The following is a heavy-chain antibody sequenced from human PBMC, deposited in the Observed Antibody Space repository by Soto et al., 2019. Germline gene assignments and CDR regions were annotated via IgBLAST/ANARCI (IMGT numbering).Heavy chain of an antibody. Sequence: PSETLSLTCAVYGGSFSGYYWSWIRQPPGKGLEWIGEINHSGSTNYNPSLKSRVTISVDTSKNQFSLKLSSVTAADTAVYYCARANIAAAGADYWGQGTLVTVSS. CDR1: GGSFSGYY. D-gene: IGHD6-13*01. CDR2: INHSGST. J-gene: IGHJ4*02. V-gene: IGHV4-34*01. CDR3: ARANIAAAGADY.